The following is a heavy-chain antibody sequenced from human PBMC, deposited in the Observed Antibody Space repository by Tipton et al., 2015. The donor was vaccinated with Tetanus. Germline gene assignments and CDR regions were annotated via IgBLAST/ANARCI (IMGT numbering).Heavy chain of an antibody. Sequence: QLVQSGGEVKKPGESLKISCKGSGYIFNNYWIGWVRQMPGKGLEGMGIIYPADSDTRYSPSFQGQVTISVDKSINTAYLQWSSLKASDTSMFYCARAHWRDGVCNFDFWGQGALVTVAS. D-gene: IGHD2-8*01. CDR2: IYPADSDT. CDR3: ARAHWRDGVCNFDF. V-gene: IGHV5-51*01. J-gene: IGHJ4*02. CDR1: GYIFNNYW.